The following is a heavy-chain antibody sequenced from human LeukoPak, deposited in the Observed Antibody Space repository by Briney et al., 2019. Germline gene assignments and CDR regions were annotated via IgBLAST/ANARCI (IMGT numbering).Heavy chain of an antibody. Sequence: PSETLSLTCSVSGGSISSSDYYWSWIRQPPGKGLEWLGNIYYTGSTSYNPSLKIRVTLSVDTFKNQFSLHLSSVTAADTAVYYCARENYCTNGVCWAFDPWGQGTLVTVSS. CDR1: GGSISSSDYY. CDR2: IYYTGST. CDR3: ARENYCTNGVCWAFDP. D-gene: IGHD2-8*01. V-gene: IGHV4-39*07. J-gene: IGHJ5*02.